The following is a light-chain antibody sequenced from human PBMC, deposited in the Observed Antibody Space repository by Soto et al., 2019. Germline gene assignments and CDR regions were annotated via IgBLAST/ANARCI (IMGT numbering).Light chain of an antibody. CDR1: DNIVHW. CDR3: QQYYSYPLT. V-gene: IGKV1-5*03. Sequence: DIQMTQSPSTLSASVGDRVAITCRASDNIVHWVAWYQQKPGKAPKLLIYKAANLADEVPSRFAGSGSGTDFTLTISCLQSEDFATYYCQQYYSYPLTFGQGTRLEI. CDR2: KAA. J-gene: IGKJ5*01.